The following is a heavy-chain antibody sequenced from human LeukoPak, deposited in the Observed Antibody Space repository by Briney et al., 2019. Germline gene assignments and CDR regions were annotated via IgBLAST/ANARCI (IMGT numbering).Heavy chain of an antibody. CDR2: INYSGST. V-gene: IGHV4-59*01. CDR1: GGSITTYY. D-gene: IGHD1-1*01. CDR3: ARAQLNLLVDFGMDV. J-gene: IGHJ6*02. Sequence: SETLSLTCTVSGGSITTYYWTWIRQPPGKGLEWIGYINYSGSTNYNPSLKSRVTISVDTSKNQFSLKLSSVTAADTAVYCCARAQLNLLVDFGMDVWGQGTTVTVSS.